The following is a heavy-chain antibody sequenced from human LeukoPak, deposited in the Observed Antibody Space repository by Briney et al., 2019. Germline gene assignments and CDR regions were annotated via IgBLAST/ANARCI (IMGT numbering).Heavy chain of an antibody. V-gene: IGHV4-38-2*02. CDR1: NYSISRGHY. Sequence: SETLSHTFTVPNYSISRGHYWTCIRQPPGKGLDWIGNIYHSGSTSYSPSLKDRVTISVDTSKNQFSLDLSSLTAADTAVYFCARDPLRGFDFWGQGTLVTVSS. J-gene: IGHJ4*02. CDR2: IYHSGST. CDR3: ARDPLRGFDF.